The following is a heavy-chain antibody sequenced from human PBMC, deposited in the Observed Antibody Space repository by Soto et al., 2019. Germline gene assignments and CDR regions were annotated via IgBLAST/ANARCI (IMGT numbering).Heavy chain of an antibody. V-gene: IGHV1-2*02. CDR1: GYTFSDYY. CDR3: ARGGEFCSPGSCNSSLGDAFDV. Sequence: QVQLVQSGAEVKKPGASMKVSCKASGYTFSDYYMHWVRPATGQGLECMGWISPNNGATNYAQKFQDRVTMTRDAALTTAYMDLSRLRSDDTSVYYCARGGEFCSPGSCNSSLGDAFDVWGQGTTVTVSS. D-gene: IGHD2-15*01. J-gene: IGHJ3*01. CDR2: ISPNNGAT.